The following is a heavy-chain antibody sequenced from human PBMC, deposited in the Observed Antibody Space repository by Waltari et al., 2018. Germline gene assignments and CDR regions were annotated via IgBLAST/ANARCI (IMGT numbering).Heavy chain of an antibody. D-gene: IGHD1-1*01. CDR3: ARNWNDAPDAFDI. CDR1: GGSISSGSYY. Sequence: QVQLQESGPGLVKPSQTLSLTCTVSGGSISSGSYYWSWLRQPAGKGLEWIGYIYTSGSTNYNPSLKSRVTISVDTSKNQFSLKLSSVTAADTAVYYCARNWNDAPDAFDIWGQGTMVTVSS. CDR2: IYTSGST. V-gene: IGHV4-61*09. J-gene: IGHJ3*02.